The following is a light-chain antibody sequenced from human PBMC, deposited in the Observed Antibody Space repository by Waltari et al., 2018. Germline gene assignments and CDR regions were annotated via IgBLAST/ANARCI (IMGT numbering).Light chain of an antibody. CDR1: QSVSSNY. V-gene: IGKV3-20*01. CDR3: QQYGSSPRT. CDR2: DAS. Sequence: EIVLTQSPGTLSLSPGERATLSCGASQSVSSNYLAWYQNKPGQPPIFLIYDASTRATGIPDRFSGGGSVTDFALTISRLEPEDFAVYYCQQYGSSPRTFGQGTKVEIK. J-gene: IGKJ1*01.